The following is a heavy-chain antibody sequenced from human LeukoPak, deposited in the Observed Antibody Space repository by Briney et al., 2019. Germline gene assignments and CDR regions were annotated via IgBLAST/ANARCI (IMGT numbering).Heavy chain of an antibody. D-gene: IGHD1-26*01. Sequence: GGSLRLSCAASGFTFSSYAMSWVRQAPGKGLEWVAFIRYDGSNKYYADSVKGRFTISRDNSKNTLYLQMNSLRAEDTAVYYRAKLTTTWELRGAYFDYWGQGTLVTVSS. J-gene: IGHJ4*02. V-gene: IGHV3-30*02. CDR1: GFTFSSYA. CDR2: IRYDGSNK. CDR3: AKLTTTWELRGAYFDY.